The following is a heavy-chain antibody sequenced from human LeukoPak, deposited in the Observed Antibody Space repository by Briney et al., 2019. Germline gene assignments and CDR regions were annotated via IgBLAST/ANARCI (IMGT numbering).Heavy chain of an antibody. V-gene: IGHV4-34*01. CDR2: INHSGST. Sequence: SETLSLTCAVYGGSFSGYYRSWIRQPPGKGLEWIGEINHSGSTNYDPSLKSRVTISVDTSKYQFSLKLSSVTAADTAVYYCARPVSGSSGWYYNYWGQGTLVTVSS. CDR1: GGSFSGYY. D-gene: IGHD6-19*01. J-gene: IGHJ4*02. CDR3: ARPVSGSSGWYYNY.